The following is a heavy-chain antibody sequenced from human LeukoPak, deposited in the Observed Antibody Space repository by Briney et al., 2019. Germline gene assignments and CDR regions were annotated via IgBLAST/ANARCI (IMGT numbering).Heavy chain of an antibody. J-gene: IGHJ4*02. CDR2: IWWDDDK. Sequence: CRPRPANPAQTIALTGTFSGFCLSTPGGGVGGFRPPTGKALERLALIWWDDDKLHSPSLKSRLTVTKQPSKNQVVLTMTNMDPVDTGIYYCEHRQLDGWWTFDYWGEGPLVTVSS. CDR3: EHRQLDGWWTFDY. V-gene: IGHV2-5*02. D-gene: IGHD6-19*01. CDR1: GFCLSTPGGG.